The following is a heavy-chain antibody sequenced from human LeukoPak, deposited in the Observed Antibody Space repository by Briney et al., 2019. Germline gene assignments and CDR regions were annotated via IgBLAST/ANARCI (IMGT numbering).Heavy chain of an antibody. J-gene: IGHJ4*02. CDR2: ISGSGSST. CDR3: AKDSASYGRFDY. Sequence: RGSLRLSCAASGFTFTNYAMSWVRQAPGKGLEWVAGISGSGSSTYYADSVKGRFTISRDDSKNMLYLQMNSLRAEDTAVYFCAKDSASYGRFDYWGQGTLVTVSS. V-gene: IGHV3-23*01. D-gene: IGHD5-18*01. CDR1: GFTFTNYA.